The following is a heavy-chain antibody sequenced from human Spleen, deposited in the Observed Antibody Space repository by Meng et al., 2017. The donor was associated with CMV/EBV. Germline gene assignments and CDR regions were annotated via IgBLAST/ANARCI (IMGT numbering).Heavy chain of an antibody. CDR2: INHSGST. CDR3: ASTDIVATKVHKPLDY. V-gene: IGHV4-34*01. J-gene: IGHJ4*02. CDR1: GGSFSGYY. Sequence: QVQLQQWGAGLLKPSATLSLTCAVYGGSFSGYYWSWIRQPPGKGLEWIGEINHSGSTNYNPSLKSRVTISVDTSKNQFSLKLSSVTAADTAVYYCASTDIVATKVHKPLDYWGQGTLVTVSS. D-gene: IGHD5-12*01.